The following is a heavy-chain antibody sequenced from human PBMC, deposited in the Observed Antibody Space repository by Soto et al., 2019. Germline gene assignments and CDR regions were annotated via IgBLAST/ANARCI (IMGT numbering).Heavy chain of an antibody. CDR3: ARLDSDYDYHYAMDV. CDR2: ISAYNGNT. V-gene: IGHV1-18*01. J-gene: IGHJ6*02. CDR1: GYTFTRYG. Sequence: QVQLVQSGAEVKKPGASVKVSCKASGYTFTRYGISWVRQAPGQGLEWVGWISAYNGNTNYAQKLQGRVTMTKDTSTSTVYMELRSLRSDDTAVYYCARLDSDYDYHYAMDVWGQGTTVTVSS. D-gene: IGHD5-18*01.